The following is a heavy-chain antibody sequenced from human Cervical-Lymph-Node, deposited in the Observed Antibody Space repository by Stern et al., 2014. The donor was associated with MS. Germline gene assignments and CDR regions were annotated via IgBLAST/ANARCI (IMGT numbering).Heavy chain of an antibody. CDR2: IYHSGST. V-gene: IGHV4-30-2*01. J-gene: IGHJ3*02. Sequence: QLQLQESGSGLVKPSQTLSLTCAVSGGSISSGGYSWSWIRQPQGKGLEWIGYIYHSGSTYYNPSLKSRVTISVERSKQQFSLKLSSVTAADTAVYYCARSSTVTPNAFDIWGQGTMVTVS. D-gene: IGHD4-17*01. CDR1: GGSISSGGYS. CDR3: ARSSTVTPNAFDI.